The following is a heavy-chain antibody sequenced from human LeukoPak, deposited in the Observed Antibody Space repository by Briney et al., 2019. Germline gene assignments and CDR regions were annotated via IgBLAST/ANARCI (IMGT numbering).Heavy chain of an antibody. CDR2: LSGSGITT. V-gene: IGHV3-23*01. Sequence: GGSLRLSCAASGFTFSNSAMSWVRQAPGKGLEWVSTLSGSGITTYYADSVEGRFTISRDNSKNTLYLQMNSLRAEDTAVYYCAKGIYSSGWSYFDYWGHGTLVTVSS. CDR1: GFTFSNSA. D-gene: IGHD6-19*01. J-gene: IGHJ4*01. CDR3: AKGIYSSGWSYFDY.